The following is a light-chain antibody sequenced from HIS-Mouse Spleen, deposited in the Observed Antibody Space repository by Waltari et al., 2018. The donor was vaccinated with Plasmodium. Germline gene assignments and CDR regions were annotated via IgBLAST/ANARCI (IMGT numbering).Light chain of an antibody. CDR1: QSVSSN. J-gene: IGKJ3*01. Sequence: EIVMTQSPATLSVSPGERATLSCRASQSVSSNLAWYQQKPGQAPRLLIDGASTRATGIPARCSGSGFATEFTLTISSLQSEDFAVYYCQQYNNWSFTFGPGTKVDIK. V-gene: IGKV3-15*01. CDR3: QQYNNWSFT. CDR2: GAS.